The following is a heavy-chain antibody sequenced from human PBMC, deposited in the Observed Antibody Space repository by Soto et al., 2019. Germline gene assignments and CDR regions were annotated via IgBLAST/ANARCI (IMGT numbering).Heavy chain of an antibody. D-gene: IGHD3-22*01. J-gene: IGHJ5*02. V-gene: IGHV1-8*01. Sequence: ASVKVCGEASGYTFTSYDINWVRQATGQGLEWMGWMNPNSGNTGYAQKFQGRVTMTRNTSISTAYMELSSLRSEDTAVYYCARGRRMYYYDSSGYYNGVWFDPWGQGTLVTVSS. CDR3: ARGRRMYYYDSSGYYNGVWFDP. CDR2: MNPNSGNT. CDR1: GYTFTSYD.